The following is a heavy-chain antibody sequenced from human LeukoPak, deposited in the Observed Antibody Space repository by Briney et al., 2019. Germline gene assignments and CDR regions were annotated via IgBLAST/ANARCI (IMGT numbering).Heavy chain of an antibody. V-gene: IGHV4-30-4*01. CDR3: AREWQYQFDY. D-gene: IGHD4-11*01. Sequence: SQTLSLTCAVSGGSISGYDYYWSWIRQPPGKGLEWIGYIYYSGITYYTPSLKSRVSISVDTSKNQFSLKVTSVTAADTAVYYCAREWQYQFDYWGQGSLVTVSS. CDR1: GGSISGYDYY. J-gene: IGHJ4*02. CDR2: IYYSGIT.